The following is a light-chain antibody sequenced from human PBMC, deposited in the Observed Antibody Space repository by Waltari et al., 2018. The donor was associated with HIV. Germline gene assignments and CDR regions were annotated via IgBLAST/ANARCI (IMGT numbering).Light chain of an antibody. CDR1: QNLLHTNGYNY. V-gene: IGKV2-28*01. J-gene: IGKJ4*01. CDR3: MQALQTPLT. Sequence: IVLTQSPLSLPVTPGTPASLSSRSSQNLLHTNGYNYLDWYLQRPVQSPQRLISLGSHRASGVPDRFSGSGSGTDFTLKISRVEAEDVGIYYCMQALQTPLTFGGGTKVEIK. CDR2: LGS.